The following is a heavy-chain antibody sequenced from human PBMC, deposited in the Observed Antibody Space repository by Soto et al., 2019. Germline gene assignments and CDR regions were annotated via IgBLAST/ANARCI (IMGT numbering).Heavy chain of an antibody. CDR1: GFTFSTYT. V-gene: IGHV3-23*01. CDR2: ISGSGGRP. D-gene: IGHD6-6*01. J-gene: IGHJ6*02. Sequence: GGSLRLSCVASGFTFSTYTMSWVRQAPGKGLEWVSVISGSGGRPSYADSVKGRFTISRDNSKNTLYLQMNSLRAEDTAVYYCASVLYYYYYGMDVWGQGTTVTVSS. CDR3: ASVLYYYYYGMDV.